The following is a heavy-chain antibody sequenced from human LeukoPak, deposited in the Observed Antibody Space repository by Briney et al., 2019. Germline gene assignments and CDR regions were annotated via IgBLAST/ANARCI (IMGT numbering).Heavy chain of an antibody. J-gene: IGHJ5*02. CDR3: ARGDLKSDWFDP. CDR2: FYNSGRT. CDR1: SGSISSDLYY. D-gene: IGHD3-16*01. V-gene: IGHV4-61*02. Sequence: PSETLSLTCTVSSGSISSDLYYWNWIRQPAGKGLEWIGRFYNSGRTNFNPSLKSRVTISADTSKNQFSLKLRSVTAADTAVYYCARGDLKSDWFDPWGQGTLVIVST.